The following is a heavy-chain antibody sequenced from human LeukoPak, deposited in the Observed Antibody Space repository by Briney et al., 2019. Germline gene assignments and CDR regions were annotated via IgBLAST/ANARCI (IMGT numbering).Heavy chain of an antibody. V-gene: IGHV3-48*04. D-gene: IGHD3-3*01. CDR1: GFTFSSYS. CDR2: ISSSSSTI. Sequence: GGSLRLSCAASGFTFSSYSMNWVRQAPGKGLEWVSYISSSSSTIYYADSVKGRFTISRDNAKNSLYLQMNSLRAEDTAVYYCAREPSQGLHDAAFDIWGQGTMVTVSS. CDR3: AREPSQGLHDAAFDI. J-gene: IGHJ3*02.